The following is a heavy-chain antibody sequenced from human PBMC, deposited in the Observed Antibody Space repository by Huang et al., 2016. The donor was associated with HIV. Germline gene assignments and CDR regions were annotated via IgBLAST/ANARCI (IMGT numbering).Heavy chain of an antibody. Sequence: QVRLQESGPGLVKLSETLSLSCTVSGDSVSSHYWGWIRHPPGKGLEWIGTVDDSGTTKYNPRLKSRITIAVDTSKNGFSLNITSVSAADTAMYFCVRDQGRLAVGGIDNWFDPWGQGALVTVSS. J-gene: IGHJ5*02. CDR2: VDDSGTT. V-gene: IGHV4-59*02. CDR1: GDSVSSHY. D-gene: IGHD6-19*01. CDR3: VRDQGRLAVGGIDNWFDP.